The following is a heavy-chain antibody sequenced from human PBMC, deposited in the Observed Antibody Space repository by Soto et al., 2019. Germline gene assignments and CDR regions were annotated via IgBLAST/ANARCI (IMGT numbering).Heavy chain of an antibody. CDR3: ARISGYDILTGYPTYFDY. CDR1: GFSLSNARMG. J-gene: IGHJ4*02. Sequence: QVTLKDSGPVLVKPTETLTLTCTVSGFSLSNARMGVSWIRQPPRKALEWLAHIFSNDEKSYSTSPKSRLTIAKDTSKSQGVLNMTNMDPVDPATCYCARISGYDILTGYPTYFDYWGQGTLVTVSS. CDR2: IFSNDEK. D-gene: IGHD3-9*01. V-gene: IGHV2-26*01.